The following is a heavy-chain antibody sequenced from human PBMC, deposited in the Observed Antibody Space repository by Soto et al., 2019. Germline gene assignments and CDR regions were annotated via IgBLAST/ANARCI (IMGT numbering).Heavy chain of an antibody. CDR3: ARGGAGRPDY. V-gene: IGHV3-48*02. CDR2: ISGDTKTT. D-gene: IGHD6-13*01. J-gene: IGHJ4*02. Sequence: EVQLVNSGGGWVPPGGSLRLYCGASGFTFSSYGMTWVRQAPGKGLEWVSYISGDTKTTNYADSVKGRFTITRDNAKSSLYLQLNSLRDDDTAVSYCARGGAGRPDYWGQGTLVIVSS. CDR1: GFTFSSYG.